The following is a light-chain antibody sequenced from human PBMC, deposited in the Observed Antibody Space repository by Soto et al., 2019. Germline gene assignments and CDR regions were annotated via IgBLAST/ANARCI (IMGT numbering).Light chain of an antibody. V-gene: IGKV1-9*01. CDR1: QGISSY. CDR3: QQLNSYPLT. J-gene: IGKJ5*01. CDR2: AAS. Sequence: DIQLTQSPSFLSASVGDRVTITCRASQGISSYLVWYQQRPGKAPKLLIYAASTLQSGDPSRFSGSGSGTEFTLTISSLQPEDFATYYCQQLNSYPLTFGLGTRLEIK.